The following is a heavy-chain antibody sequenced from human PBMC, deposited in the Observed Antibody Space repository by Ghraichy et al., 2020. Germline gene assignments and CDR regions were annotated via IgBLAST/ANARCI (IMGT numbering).Heavy chain of an antibody. CDR1: GGSISSYY. Sequence: SETLSLTCIVSGGSISSYYWSWIRQPPGKGLEWIGWIYYRGSTSYNPSLESRLTISVDTSKNQFSLKLNSVTAADTAVYYCARYGGDCSSKCLDVWGLGTTVTVSS. J-gene: IGHJ6*02. CDR3: ARYGGDCSSKCLDV. D-gene: IGHD2-21*02. CDR2: IYYRGST. V-gene: IGHV4-59*08.